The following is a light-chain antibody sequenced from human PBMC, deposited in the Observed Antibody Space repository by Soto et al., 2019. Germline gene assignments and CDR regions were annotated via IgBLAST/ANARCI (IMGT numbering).Light chain of an antibody. CDR2: AAS. Sequence: ILLTQSPSSLSSSVGDRVTLTCRASQGIDNSFAWYKQKPGKAPKLLIYAASTLQSGVPSRFSGSGSGTDFTLTISSLQPEDFATYCCQQLNSYPLTFGGGTKVDIK. V-gene: IGKV1-9*01. CDR1: QGIDNS. J-gene: IGKJ4*01. CDR3: QQLNSYPLT.